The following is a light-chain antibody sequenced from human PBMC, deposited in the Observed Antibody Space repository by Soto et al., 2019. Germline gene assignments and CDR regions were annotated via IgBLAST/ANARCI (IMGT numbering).Light chain of an antibody. V-gene: IGKV3-15*01. J-gene: IGKJ1*01. CDR2: GAS. CDR3: QQYHGFSRT. Sequence: EIVMTQSPATLSVSPGERATLSCRASQSVSSNLAWYQQTPGQAPRLLIYGASTRATGIPARFSGSGSGTEFTLTISSMQPDDLATYYCQQYHGFSRTLGQGTKVDIK. CDR1: QSVSSN.